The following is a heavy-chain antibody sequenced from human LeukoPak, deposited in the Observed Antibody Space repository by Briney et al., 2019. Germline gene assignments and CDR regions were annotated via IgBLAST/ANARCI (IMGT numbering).Heavy chain of an antibody. CDR3: ARDRNSDFWSGYYTNYFDY. Sequence: GGSLRLSCAASGFTFSTYWMSWVRQAPGKGLEWVANIKQDGSEKDYVDSVKGRFTISRDNAENSLYLQMNSLRAEDTAVYFCARDRNSDFWSGYYTNYFDYWGQGTLVTVSS. D-gene: IGHD3-3*01. J-gene: IGHJ4*02. V-gene: IGHV3-7*01. CDR2: IKQDGSEK. CDR1: GFTFSTYW.